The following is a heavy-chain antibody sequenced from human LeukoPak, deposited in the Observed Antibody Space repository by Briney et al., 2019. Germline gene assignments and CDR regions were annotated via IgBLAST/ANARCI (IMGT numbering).Heavy chain of an antibody. D-gene: IGHD1-14*01. V-gene: IGHV3-7*01. CDR3: AREGNRRAFDI. J-gene: IGHJ3*02. CDR2: IKQDETEK. Sequence: PGGSLRLSCAASGFTFSNYWMSWVRQAPGKGLEWVANIKQDETEKEYVDSVKGRFTISRDNAKNSLYLQMNSLRNEDTAVYYCAREGNRRAFDIWGQGTMVTASS. CDR1: GFTFSNYW.